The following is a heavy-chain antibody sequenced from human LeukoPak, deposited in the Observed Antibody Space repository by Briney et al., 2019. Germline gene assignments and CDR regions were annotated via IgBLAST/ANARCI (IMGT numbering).Heavy chain of an antibody. Sequence: ASVTVSCKVSGYTLTELSMHWVRQAPGKGVEGMGGFDPEDGETIYAQKFQGRVTMTEDTSTNTAYMELSSLRSEDTAVYYCATDLWNILTGKNFDYWGQGTLVTVSS. J-gene: IGHJ4*02. CDR2: FDPEDGET. V-gene: IGHV1-24*01. CDR1: GYTLTELS. CDR3: ATDLWNILTGKNFDY. D-gene: IGHD3-9*01.